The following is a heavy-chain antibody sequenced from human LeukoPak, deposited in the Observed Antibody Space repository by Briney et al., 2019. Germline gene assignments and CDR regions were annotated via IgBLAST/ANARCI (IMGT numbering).Heavy chain of an antibody. V-gene: IGHV4-34*01. CDR2: INHSEST. Sequence: SETLSLTCAAYGGSFSGYYWSWIRQPPGKGLEWIGEINHSESTNYNPSLKSRVTISVDTSKNQFSLKLGSVTAADTAVYYCARDPMQLLQGGLDPWGQGTLVTLSS. D-gene: IGHD2-2*01. CDR1: GGSFSGYY. J-gene: IGHJ5*02. CDR3: ARDPMQLLQGGLDP.